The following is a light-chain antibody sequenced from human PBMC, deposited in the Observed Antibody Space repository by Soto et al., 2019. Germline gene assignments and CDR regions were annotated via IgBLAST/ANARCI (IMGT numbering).Light chain of an antibody. CDR1: QSVSSSY. Sequence: EIVLTQSPGTLSLSPGERATLSCRASQSVSSSYLAWYQQKPGQAPRLLIYGASSRATGIPDRFSGSGSGTDFTLTISRLEPEDCAVYYCHQYDSSPLTFGGVTKVEIK. CDR3: HQYDSSPLT. CDR2: GAS. V-gene: IGKV3-20*01. J-gene: IGKJ4*01.